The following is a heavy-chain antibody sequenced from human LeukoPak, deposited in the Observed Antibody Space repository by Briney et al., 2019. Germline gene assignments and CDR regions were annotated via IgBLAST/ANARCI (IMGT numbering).Heavy chain of an antibody. CDR2: IIPIFGTA. CDR3: AKGGYFAFDI. Sequence: SVKVSCKASGGTFSSYAISWVRQAPGQGLEWMGRIIPIFGTANYAQKFQGRVTITTDESTSTAYMELSSLRAEDTAVYYCAKGGYFAFDIWGQGTMVTVSS. CDR1: GGTFSSYA. D-gene: IGHD2-2*03. V-gene: IGHV1-69*05. J-gene: IGHJ3*02.